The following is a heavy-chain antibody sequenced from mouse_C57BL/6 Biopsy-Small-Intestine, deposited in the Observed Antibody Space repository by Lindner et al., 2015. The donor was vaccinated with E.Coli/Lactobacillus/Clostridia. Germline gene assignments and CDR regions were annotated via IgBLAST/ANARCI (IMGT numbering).Heavy chain of an antibody. CDR2: INPSTGYT. Sequence: VQLQESGPELVKPGASVMLSCKASGYSFTGYYMNWVKQSPEKSLEWIGDINPSTGYTTYNQKFKAKATLTVDKSSSTAYMQLKSLTSEDSAVYYCARDYGGAWFAYWGQGTLVTVSA. CDR1: GYSFTGYY. V-gene: IGHV1-42*01. CDR3: ARDYGGAWFAY. D-gene: IGHD1-1*01. J-gene: IGHJ3*01.